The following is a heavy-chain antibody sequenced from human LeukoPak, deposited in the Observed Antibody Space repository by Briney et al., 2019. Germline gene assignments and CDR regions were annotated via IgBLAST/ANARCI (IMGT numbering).Heavy chain of an antibody. CDR1: GGSFSGYY. CDR3: AREITMVRGVIPD. V-gene: IGHV4-4*07. J-gene: IGHJ4*02. D-gene: IGHD3-10*01. Sequence: SETLSLTCAVYGGSFSGYYWSRIRQPAGKGLEWIGRIYTSGSTNYNPSLKSRVTISVDTSKNQFSLKLSSVTAADTAVYYCAREITMVRGVIPDWGQGTLVTVSS. CDR2: IYTSGST.